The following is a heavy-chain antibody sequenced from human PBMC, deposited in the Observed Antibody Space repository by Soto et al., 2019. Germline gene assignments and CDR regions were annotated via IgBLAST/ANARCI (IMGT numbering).Heavy chain of an antibody. CDR2: ISYNGNNE. J-gene: IGHJ3*02. CDR3: ARRSFPYSGSPLEPWSDALDI. CDR1: GFSISTYA. D-gene: IGHD1-26*01. Sequence: QVQLVESGGGVVQPGRSLRLSCAASGFSISTYALHWVRQAPGKGPEWVAIISYNGNNEHYADSVKGRFTISRDNSKNTVDLQMNSLRVEDTAMYYCARRSFPYSGSPLEPWSDALDIWGQGTMVTVSS. V-gene: IGHV3-30*04.